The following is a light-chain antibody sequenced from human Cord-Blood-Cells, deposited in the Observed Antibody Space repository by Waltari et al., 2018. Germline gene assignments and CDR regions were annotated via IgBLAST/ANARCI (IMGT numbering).Light chain of an antibody. V-gene: IGKV1-33*01. CDR2: DAS. Sequence: DIQMTQSPSSLSASVGDRVTITCQASQDISNYLNRYQQKPGKAPKLLIYDASNLETGVPSRFSGSGSGTDFTFTISSLQPEDIATYYCQQYDNLPPKSFGQGTKLEIK. CDR1: QDISNY. J-gene: IGKJ2*03. CDR3: QQYDNLPPKS.